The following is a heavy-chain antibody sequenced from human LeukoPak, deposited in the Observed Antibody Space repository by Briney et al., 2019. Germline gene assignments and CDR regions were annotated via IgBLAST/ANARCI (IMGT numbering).Heavy chain of an antibody. J-gene: IGHJ4*02. CDR3: AKSSKATLLWFGELSGYFDY. V-gene: IGHV3-30*02. CDR1: GFTFSSYG. Sequence: GGSLRLSCAASGFTFSSYGMHWVRQAPGKGLEWVAFIRYDGSNKYYADSVKGRFTISRDNSKNTLYLQMNSLRAEDTAVYYCAKSSKATLLWFGELSGYFDYWGQGTLVTVSS. D-gene: IGHD3-10*01. CDR2: IRYDGSNK.